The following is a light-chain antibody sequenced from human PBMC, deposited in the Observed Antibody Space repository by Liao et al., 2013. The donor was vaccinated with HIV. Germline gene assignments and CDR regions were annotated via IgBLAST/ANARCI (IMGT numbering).Light chain of an antibody. Sequence: SYELTQAPSVSVSPGQTANITCSGDKLGDKYACWYQQKPGQSPVVVIYQDRKRPSGIPERFSGSNSGNTATLTISGTQAMDEADYYCQAWDSSTVVFGGGTKLTVL. CDR2: QDR. V-gene: IGLV3-1*01. J-gene: IGLJ2*01. CDR3: QAWDSSTVV. CDR1: KLGDKY.